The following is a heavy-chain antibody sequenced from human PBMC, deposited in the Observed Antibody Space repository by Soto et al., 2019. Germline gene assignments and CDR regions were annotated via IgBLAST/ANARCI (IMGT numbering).Heavy chain of an antibody. Sequence: SETLSLTCTVSGGSISSGGYYWSWIRQHPGKGLEWIGYIYYSGSTYYNPSLKSRVTISVDTSKNQFSLKLSSVTAADTAVYYCARVSDYACDYWGQGTLVTVSS. V-gene: IGHV4-31*03. CDR2: IYYSGST. CDR1: GGSISSGGYY. CDR3: ARVSDYACDY. J-gene: IGHJ4*02. D-gene: IGHD4-17*01.